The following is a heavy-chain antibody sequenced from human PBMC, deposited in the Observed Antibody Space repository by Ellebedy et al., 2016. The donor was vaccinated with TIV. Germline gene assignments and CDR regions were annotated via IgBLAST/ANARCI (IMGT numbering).Heavy chain of an antibody. CDR3: AIEIHVAGTLYFDK. J-gene: IGHJ4*02. CDR1: GFMFRNYA. V-gene: IGHV3-23*01. CDR2: IGNNAKT. Sequence: GESLKISCAASGFMFRNYAMSWVRQPPGKGLEWVSAIGNNAKTYYTDPVWGRFSISRDDSENTLYLQMNRLRAEDTARYYCAIEIHVAGTLYFDKWGQGTLVTVSS. D-gene: IGHD6-19*01.